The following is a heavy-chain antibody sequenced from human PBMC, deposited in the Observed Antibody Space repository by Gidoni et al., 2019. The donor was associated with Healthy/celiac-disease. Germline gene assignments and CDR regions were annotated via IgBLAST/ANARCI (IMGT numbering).Heavy chain of an antibody. CDR2: IYYSGST. Sequence: QLQLQESGPGLVKPSETLSLTCTVAGGSIRSSSYYWGWIRQPPGKGLEWIGSIYYSGSTYYNPSLKSRVTISVDTSKNQFSLKLSSVTAADTAVYYCARSPKICSSTSCYLGWGQGTLVTVSS. CDR1: GGSIRSSSYY. J-gene: IGHJ4*02. CDR3: ARSPKICSSTSCYLG. D-gene: IGHD2-2*01. V-gene: IGHV4-39*01.